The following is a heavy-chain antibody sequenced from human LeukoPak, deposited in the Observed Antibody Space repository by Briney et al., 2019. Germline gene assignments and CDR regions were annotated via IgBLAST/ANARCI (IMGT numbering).Heavy chain of an antibody. CDR3: AKEITMFRGVILN. CDR2: ISSSGGGST. D-gene: IGHD3-10*01. Sequence: GGSLRLSCAASGFTFSSYAMSWVRQGPGKGLEWVSAISSSGGGSTYYADSVKGRFTISRDNSKNTLYLQMNSLRAEDTAVYYCAKEITMFRGVILNWGQGTLVTVSS. V-gene: IGHV3-23*01. CDR1: GFTFSSYA. J-gene: IGHJ4*02.